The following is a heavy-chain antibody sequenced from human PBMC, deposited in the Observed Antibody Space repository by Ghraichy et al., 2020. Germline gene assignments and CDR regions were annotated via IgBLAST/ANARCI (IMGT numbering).Heavy chain of an antibody. CDR2: ISSSNDYI. V-gene: IGHV3-21*01. CDR3: ARDDGQQLVVSGGASDY. J-gene: IGHJ4*02. CDR1: GFTFSSYN. Sequence: GSLRLSCAASGFTFSSYNMNWVRQAPGKGLEWVSSISSSNDYIYYADSVKGRFTISRDNAKNSLYLQMNSLRAEDTAVYYCARDDGQQLVVSGGASDYCGQGTLVTVSS. D-gene: IGHD6-6*01.